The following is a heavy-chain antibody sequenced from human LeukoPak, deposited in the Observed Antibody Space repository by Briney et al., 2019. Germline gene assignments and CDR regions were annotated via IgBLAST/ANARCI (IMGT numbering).Heavy chain of an antibody. V-gene: IGHV3-23*01. CDR2: ISSSGGST. CDR1: GFTFSSYA. D-gene: IGHD3-10*01. CDR3: AKDLVAGSLDY. J-gene: IGHJ4*02. Sequence: GGSLRLSCTASGFTFSSYAMTWGRQAPGKGLEWVSSISSSGGSTYYADSVRGRFTISRAHSQNPLYLQMNTLRAEDTAIYYCAKDLVAGSLDYWGQGTLVTVSS.